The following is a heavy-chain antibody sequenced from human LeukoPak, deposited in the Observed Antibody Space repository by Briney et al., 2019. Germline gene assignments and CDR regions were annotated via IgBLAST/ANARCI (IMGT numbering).Heavy chain of an antibody. CDR1: GFTFSSYG. D-gene: IGHD3-22*01. V-gene: IGHV3-30*02. CDR2: IRYDGSNK. CDR3: AKDPGAGYYDSSGYGPLDY. Sequence: GGSLRLSCAASGFTFSSYGMHWVRKAPGKGLEWVAFIRYDGSNKYYADSVKRRFIISRDNSKNTLYLQMNSLRAEDTAVYYCAKDPGAGYYDSSGYGPLDYWGQGTLVTVSS. J-gene: IGHJ4*02.